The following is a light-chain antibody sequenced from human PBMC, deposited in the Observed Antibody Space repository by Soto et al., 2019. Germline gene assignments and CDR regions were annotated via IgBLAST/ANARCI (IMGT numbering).Light chain of an antibody. J-gene: IGKJ1*01. Sequence: ESVLTHSPGTLSLTPGERATLYCRASQSVSSSYLAWYQQKPGQAPRLLIYGASSRATGIPDRFSGSGSGTDFTLTISRLEPEDFAVYYCQQYGSSPRTFGQGTKVDIK. CDR3: QQYGSSPRT. CDR2: GAS. V-gene: IGKV3-20*01. CDR1: QSVSSSY.